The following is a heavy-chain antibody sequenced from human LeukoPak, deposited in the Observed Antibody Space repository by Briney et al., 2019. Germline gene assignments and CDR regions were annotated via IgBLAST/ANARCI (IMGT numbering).Heavy chain of an antibody. Sequence: GGSLRLSCAASGFTFSIYWMSWVRQAPGKGLEWVANIKQDGSEKYYVDSVKGRFTISRDNAKNSLYLQMNSLRAEDTAVYYCASYNYYDSSGYYGRVYWGQGTLVTVSS. J-gene: IGHJ4*02. CDR3: ASYNYYDSSGYYGRVY. CDR1: GFTFSIYW. D-gene: IGHD3-22*01. V-gene: IGHV3-7*01. CDR2: IKQDGSEK.